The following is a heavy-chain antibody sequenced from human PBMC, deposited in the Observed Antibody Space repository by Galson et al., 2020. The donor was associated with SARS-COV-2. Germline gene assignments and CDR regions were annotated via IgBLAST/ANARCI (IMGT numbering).Heavy chain of an antibody. Sequence: GESLKISCAASGFTFSSYAMHWVRQAPGKGLEWVAVISYDGSNKYYADSVKGRFTISRDNSKNTLYLQMNSLRAEDTAVYYCARGPERRSGSYWAIDYWGQGTLVTVSS. J-gene: IGHJ4*02. CDR2: ISYDGSNK. CDR1: GFTFSSYA. CDR3: ARGPERRSGSYWAIDY. D-gene: IGHD1-26*01. V-gene: IGHV3-30*04.